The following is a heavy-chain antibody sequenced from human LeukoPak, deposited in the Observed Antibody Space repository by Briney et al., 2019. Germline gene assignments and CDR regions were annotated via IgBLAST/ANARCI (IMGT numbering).Heavy chain of an antibody. V-gene: IGHV3-48*01. CDR3: ARDRGSSWYNSWSEYDAFDI. CDR1: GFTFSSYS. D-gene: IGHD6-13*01. J-gene: IGHJ3*02. CDR2: ISSSSSTI. Sequence: QPGGSLRLSCAASGFTFSSYSMNWVRQAPGKGLEWVSYISSSSSTIYYADSVKGRFTISRDNAKNSLYLQMNSLRAEDTAVYYCARDRGSSWYNSWSEYDAFDIWGQGTMVTVSS.